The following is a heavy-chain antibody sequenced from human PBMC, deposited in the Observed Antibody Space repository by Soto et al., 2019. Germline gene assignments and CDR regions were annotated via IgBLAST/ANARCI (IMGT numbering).Heavy chain of an antibody. Sequence: QVQLQQWGAGLLKPSETLSLTCAVYGGSFSGYYWSWIRQPPGKGREWMGEINHSGSTNYNPSLKSRVTISVDTSKNQFSLKLSSVTAADTAVYYCARSYCSGGSCYPARNYYYYYYGMDVWGQGTTVTVSS. J-gene: IGHJ6*02. D-gene: IGHD2-15*01. CDR2: INHSGST. CDR3: ARSYCSGGSCYPARNYYYYYYGMDV. V-gene: IGHV4-34*01. CDR1: GGSFSGYY.